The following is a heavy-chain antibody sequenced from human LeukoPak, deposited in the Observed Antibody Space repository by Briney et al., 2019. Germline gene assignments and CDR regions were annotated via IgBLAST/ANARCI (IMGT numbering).Heavy chain of an antibody. V-gene: IGHV3-73*01. Sequence: PGGSLRLSCAASGFTLSGSAMHWVRQASGKGLEWVGRIRSKANSYATAYAASVKGRFTISRDDSKNTAYLQMNSLKTEDTAVYYCTTFPYSSSWYGLGVYWGQGTLVTVSS. CDR2: IRSKANSYAT. CDR3: TTFPYSSSWYGLGVY. J-gene: IGHJ4*02. D-gene: IGHD6-13*01. CDR1: GFTLSGSA.